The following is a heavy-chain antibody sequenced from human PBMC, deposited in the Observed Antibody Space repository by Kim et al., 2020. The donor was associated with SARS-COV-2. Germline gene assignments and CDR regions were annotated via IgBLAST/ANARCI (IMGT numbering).Heavy chain of an antibody. CDR1: GFSFRSDW. J-gene: IGHJ4*02. V-gene: IGHV3-7*01. Sequence: GGSLRLSCAASGFSFRSDWMSWVRQTPGKGLEWMGQINQDGSEKYYMDSVKGRFTISRDNAKNSLYLQMDSLRAEDTAVYYCARDSESALEFGGRGTLVT. CDR2: INQDGSEK. CDR3: ARDSESALEF. D-gene: IGHD3-10*01.